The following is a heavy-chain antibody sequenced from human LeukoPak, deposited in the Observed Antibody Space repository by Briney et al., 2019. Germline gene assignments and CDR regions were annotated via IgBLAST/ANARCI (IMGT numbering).Heavy chain of an antibody. Sequence: GGSLRLSCAASGFTFSSYEMNWVRQAPGKGLEWVSYISSSGSTIYYADSVKRRFTISRDNAKNSLYLQMNSLRGEDKAVYCCAKGSSRYSSSWNALGLRRTKDAFDIWGQGTMVTVSS. D-gene: IGHD6-13*01. CDR2: ISSSGSTI. CDR3: AKGSSRYSSSWNALGLRRTKDAFDI. V-gene: IGHV3-48*03. J-gene: IGHJ3*02. CDR1: GFTFSSYE.